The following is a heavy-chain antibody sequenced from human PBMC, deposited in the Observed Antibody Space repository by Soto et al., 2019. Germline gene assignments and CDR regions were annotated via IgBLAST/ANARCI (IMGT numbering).Heavy chain of an antibody. CDR1: GFTFSSYA. Sequence: QVQLLESGGGVVQPGRSPRLSCAASGFTFSSYAMHWVRQPPGKGLEWVAVVSNDGRNKFYADSVRGRFTISRDNSKNTLYPEMDSLRVEDTAVFYCARGQHGLDHWGQGSLVLVSP. J-gene: IGHJ4*02. D-gene: IGHD2-8*01. CDR2: VSNDGRNK. CDR3: ARGQHGLDH. V-gene: IGHV3-30-3*01.